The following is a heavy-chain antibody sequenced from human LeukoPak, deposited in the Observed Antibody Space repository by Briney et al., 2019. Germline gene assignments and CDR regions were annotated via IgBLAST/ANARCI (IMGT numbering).Heavy chain of an antibody. V-gene: IGHV3-23*01. CDR1: GFTFSSYA. J-gene: IGHJ2*01. CDR2: ISGSGGST. D-gene: IGHD3-10*01. Sequence: GGSLRLSCAASGFTFSSYAMSWVRQAPGKGLEWVSAISGSGGSTYYADSVKGRFTISRDNSKNTLYLQMNSLRAEDTAVYYCAKDPGMVRRVIFPNWYFDLWGRGTLVAVSS. CDR3: AKDPGMVRRVIFPNWYFDL.